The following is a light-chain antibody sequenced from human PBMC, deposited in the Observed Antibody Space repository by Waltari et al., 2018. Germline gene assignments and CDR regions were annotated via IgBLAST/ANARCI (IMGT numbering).Light chain of an antibody. CDR3: SSYTSSSTARV. CDR1: SSDVGGSNY. Sequence: QSALTQPASVSGSPGQSITISCTGTSSDVGGSNYVSWYQQRPGKAPKLMIYDVSNRPSGVSNRFSGSKSGNTASLTISGLQAEDEADYYCSSYTSSSTARVFGGGTKLTVL. J-gene: IGLJ3*02. V-gene: IGLV2-14*01. CDR2: DVS.